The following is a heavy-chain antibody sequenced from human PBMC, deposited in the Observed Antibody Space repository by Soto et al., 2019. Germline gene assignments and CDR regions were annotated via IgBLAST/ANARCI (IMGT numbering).Heavy chain of an antibody. Sequence: QVQLVQSGAEVKKPGASVKVSCKASGYTFTSYGISWVRQAPGQGLEWMGWISAYNGNTNYAQKLQGRVTMTTDTTPSTAYRGRRSLRSDDTAVYYWARSEGISYDYVWGRAVDYWGQGTLVTVSS. D-gene: IGHD3-16*01. V-gene: IGHV1-18*04. J-gene: IGHJ4*02. CDR2: ISAYNGNT. CDR1: GYTFTSYG. CDR3: ARSEGISYDYVWGRAVDY.